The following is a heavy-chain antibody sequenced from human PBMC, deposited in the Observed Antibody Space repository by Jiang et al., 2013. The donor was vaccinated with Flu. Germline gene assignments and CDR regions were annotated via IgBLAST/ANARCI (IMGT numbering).Heavy chain of an antibody. D-gene: IGHD3-22*01. J-gene: IGHJ2*01. CDR1: GYTFTSYA. CDR2: INAGNGNT. CDR3: ARDEIDSSGYYSISYWYFDL. V-gene: IGHV1-3*01. Sequence: SGAEVKKPGASVKVSCKASGYTFTSYAMHWVRQAPGQRLEWMGWINAGNGNTKYSQKFQGRVTITRDTSASTAYMELSSLRSEDTAVYYCARDEIDSSGYYSISYWYFDLWGRGTLVTVSS.